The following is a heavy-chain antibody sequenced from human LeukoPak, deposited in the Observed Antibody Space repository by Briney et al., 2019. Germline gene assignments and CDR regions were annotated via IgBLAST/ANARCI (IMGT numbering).Heavy chain of an antibody. J-gene: IGHJ2*01. CDR2: IYYSGST. V-gene: IGHV4-39*07. D-gene: IGHD3-10*01. Sequence: SETLSLTCTVSGGSISSSSYYWGWIRQPPGKGLEWIGSIYYSGSTYYNPSLKSRVTISLDTSKNQFSLKLTSVTAADTAVYYCAKDRRPTVSGGYFDLWGRGTLVIVSS. CDR3: AKDRRPTVSGGYFDL. CDR1: GGSISSSSYY.